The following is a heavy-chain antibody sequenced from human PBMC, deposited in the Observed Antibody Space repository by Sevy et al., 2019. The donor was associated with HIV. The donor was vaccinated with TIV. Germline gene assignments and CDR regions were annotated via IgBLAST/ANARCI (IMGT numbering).Heavy chain of an antibody. CDR3: ARGFAVPSELTGYLGYFDY. J-gene: IGHJ4*02. D-gene: IGHD3-9*01. CDR1: GGSFSGYY. CDR2: INHSGST. Sequence: SETLSLTCAVYGGSFSGYYWSWIRQPPGKGLEWIGEINHSGSTNYNPSLKSRVTISVDTSKNQFSLKLSSVTAADTAVYYCARGFAVPSELTGYLGYFDYWGQGTLVTVSS. V-gene: IGHV4-34*01.